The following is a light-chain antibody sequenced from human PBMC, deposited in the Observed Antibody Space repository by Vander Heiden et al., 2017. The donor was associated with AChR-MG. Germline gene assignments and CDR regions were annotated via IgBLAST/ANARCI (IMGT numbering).Light chain of an antibody. CDR2: RNN. CDR1: SSNIGSNY. Sequence: QSVLTQQPSASGTPGQRVPIPVSGSSSNIGSNYVSCYQQPPGTAPKLLIYRNNQRPSGVPDRFSGSKSGTSASLAISGLRSEDEADYYCAAWDDSLSVWVFGGGTKLTVL. CDR3: AAWDDSLSVWV. V-gene: IGLV1-47*01. J-gene: IGLJ3*02.